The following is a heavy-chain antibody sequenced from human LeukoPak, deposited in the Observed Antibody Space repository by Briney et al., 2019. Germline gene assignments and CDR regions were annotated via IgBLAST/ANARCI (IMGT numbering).Heavy chain of an antibody. Sequence: GGSLRLSCAASGFTFSSYGMHWVRQAPGKGLEWVAVIWYDGSNKYYADSVKGRFTISRDNSKNTLHLQMSSLRAEDTAVYYCAKTSLLAVVHYFDYWGQGTLVTVSS. D-gene: IGHD6-19*01. CDR1: GFTFSSYG. V-gene: IGHV3-33*06. J-gene: IGHJ4*02. CDR2: IWYDGSNK. CDR3: AKTSLLAVVHYFDY.